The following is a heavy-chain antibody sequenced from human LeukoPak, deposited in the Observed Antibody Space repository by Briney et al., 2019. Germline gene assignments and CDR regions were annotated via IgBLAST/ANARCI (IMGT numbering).Heavy chain of an antibody. CDR3: ANLHSSPIDY. D-gene: IGHD6-6*01. J-gene: IGHJ4*02. Sequence: GGSLRLSCAASGFTFSSYAMSWVRQAPGEGLEWVSAISGSGGSTYYADSVKGRFTISRDNSKNTLYLQMNSLRAEDTAVYYCANLHSSPIDYWGQGTLVTVSS. V-gene: IGHV3-23*01. CDR1: GFTFSSYA. CDR2: ISGSGGST.